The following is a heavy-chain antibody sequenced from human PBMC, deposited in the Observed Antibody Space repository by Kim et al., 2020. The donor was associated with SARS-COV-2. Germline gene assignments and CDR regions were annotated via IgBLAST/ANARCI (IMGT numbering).Heavy chain of an antibody. CDR3: ARQMTTVTIPYFDY. CDR1: GGSISSSSYY. CDR2: IYYSGST. V-gene: IGHV4-39*01. J-gene: IGHJ4*02. Sequence: SETLSLICTVSGGSISSSSYYWGWIRQPPGKGLEWIGSIYYSGSTYYNPSLKSRVTISVDTSKNQFSLKLSSVTAADTAVYYCARQMTTVTIPYFDYWGQGTLVTVSS. D-gene: IGHD4-4*01.